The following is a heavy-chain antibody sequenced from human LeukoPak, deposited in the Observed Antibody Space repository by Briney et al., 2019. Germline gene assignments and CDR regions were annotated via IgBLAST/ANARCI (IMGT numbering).Heavy chain of an antibody. Sequence: GSLRLSCAASGFTSSIYSMNWVRQAPGKGLEWVSYITSNSGTIYNTDSVKGRFTISRDNAKNSLYLQMNSLRAEYTAVYYCARVAPGHDIGRGYFDYWGQGTLVTVSS. CDR3: ARVAPGHDIGRGYFDY. V-gene: IGHV3-48*01. J-gene: IGHJ4*02. CDR1: GFTSSIYS. CDR2: ITSNSGTI. D-gene: IGHD2-21*01.